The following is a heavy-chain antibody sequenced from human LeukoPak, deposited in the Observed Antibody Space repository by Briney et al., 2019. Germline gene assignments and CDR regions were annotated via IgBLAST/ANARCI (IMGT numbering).Heavy chain of an antibody. CDR3: ASLDISTGLRQDY. CDR2: IYYSGST. V-gene: IGHV4-39*01. CDR1: GGSISSSSYY. Sequence: SETLSLTCTVSGGSISSSSYYWGWIRQPPGKGLEWIGSIYYSGSTYYNPSLKSRATISVDTSKNQFSLKLSSVTAADTAVYYCASLDISTGLRQDYWGQGTLVTVSS. J-gene: IGHJ4*02. D-gene: IGHD3-9*01.